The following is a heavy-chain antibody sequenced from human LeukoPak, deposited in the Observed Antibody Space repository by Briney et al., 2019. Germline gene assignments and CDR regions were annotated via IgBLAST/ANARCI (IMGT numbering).Heavy chain of an antibody. Sequence: ASVKVSCKASGGTFSSYAISWVRQAPGQGLEWMGRIIPILGIANYAQKFQGRVTITADKSTSTAYMELSSLRSEDTAVYYCARSSGSYPSDYWGQGTLVTVSS. CDR3: ARSSGSYPSDY. J-gene: IGHJ4*02. CDR2: IIPILGIA. CDR1: GGTFSSYA. V-gene: IGHV1-69*04. D-gene: IGHD1-26*01.